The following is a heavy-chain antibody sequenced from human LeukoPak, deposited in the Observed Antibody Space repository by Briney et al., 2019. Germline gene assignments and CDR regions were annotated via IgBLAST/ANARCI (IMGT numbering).Heavy chain of an antibody. D-gene: IGHD6-13*01. CDR3: ARGIAAVQGGMDV. CDR1: GFTFSSHS. V-gene: IGHV3-21*01. J-gene: IGHJ6*02. CDR2: ISSSSSYI. Sequence: GGSLRLSCAASGFTFSSHSMNWVRQAPGKGLEWVSSISSSSSYIYYADSVKGRFTISRDNAKNSLYLQMNSLRAEDTAVYYCARGIAAVQGGMDVWGQGTTVTVSS.